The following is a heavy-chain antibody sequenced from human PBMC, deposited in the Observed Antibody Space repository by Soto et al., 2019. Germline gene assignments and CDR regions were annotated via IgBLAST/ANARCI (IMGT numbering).Heavy chain of an antibody. V-gene: IGHV1-46*01. D-gene: IGHD6-13*01. CDR1: GYTFTSYY. CDR2: INPSGGST. CDR3: ARVSSWSCFDY. J-gene: IGHJ4*02. Sequence: QVQLVQSGAEVKKPGASVKVSCKASGYTFTSYYMHWVRQAPGQGLEWMGIINPSGGSTSYAQKCQRRVTMTRDTSTSTVYMELSSLRSADTAVYYFARVSSWSCFDYWGQGTLVTVSS.